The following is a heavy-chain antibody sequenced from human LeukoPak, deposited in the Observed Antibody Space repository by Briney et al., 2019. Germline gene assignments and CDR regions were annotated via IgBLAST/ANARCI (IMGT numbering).Heavy chain of an antibody. CDR3: ARDYMGD. J-gene: IGHJ4*02. CDR2: MKYDGSEK. CDR1: GFTFSSSW. Sequence: GGSLRLSCEVSGFTFSSSWMSWVRQAPGKGLEWVANMKYDGSEKYYVDSVKGRFTISRDNAENSLYLQMNRLTAEDTAVYYCARDYMGDWGQGTLVTVSS. D-gene: IGHD3-16*01. V-gene: IGHV3-7*01.